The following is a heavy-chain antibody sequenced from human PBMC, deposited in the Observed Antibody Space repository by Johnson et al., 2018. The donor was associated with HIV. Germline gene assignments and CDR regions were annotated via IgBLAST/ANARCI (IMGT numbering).Heavy chain of an antibody. CDR2: LYSSGNT. CDR3: TRSKLQFLAPDAFDL. J-gene: IGHJ3*01. D-gene: IGHD5-24*01. CDR1: GFNVSNNY. V-gene: IGHV3-66*01. Sequence: VQLVESGGGLVQPGGSLGLACVGSGFNVSNNYMSWVRQPPGQGLEWVSTLYSSGNTYYADSVKGRFTISRDSSRNTLYLQIDTRKVEDTALYYCTRSKLQFLAPDAFDLWGQGTMVTVSS.